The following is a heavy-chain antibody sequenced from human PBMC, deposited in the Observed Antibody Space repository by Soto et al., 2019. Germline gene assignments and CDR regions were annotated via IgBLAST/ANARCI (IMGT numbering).Heavy chain of an antibody. CDR2: IFYSAST. CDR1: GGSISTSRSY. J-gene: IGHJ5*02. V-gene: IGHV4-39*01. D-gene: IGHD1-1*01. CDR3: ARQPTTSDTYLWFDP. Sequence: SETLSLTCNVSGGSISTSRSYWAWIRQPPGKGLEWLANIFYSASTYYNPSLASRVTVSVDTSKNEFSLNLRCVTAADTAVYYCARQPTTSDTYLWFDPWGQGTLVTVSS.